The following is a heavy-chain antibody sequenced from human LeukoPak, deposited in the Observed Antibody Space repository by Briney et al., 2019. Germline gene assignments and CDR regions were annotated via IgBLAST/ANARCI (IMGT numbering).Heavy chain of an antibody. J-gene: IGHJ5*02. V-gene: IGHV4-59*08. Sequence: SETLSLTCTVSGDSISSYYWSWIRQPPGKGLEWIGYIYYSGSTNYNPSLKSRVTISVDTSKNQFSLKLSSVTAADTAVYYCARRTYDYYGSGSLNWFDPWGQGTLVTVSS. CDR3: ARRTYDYYGSGSLNWFDP. CDR1: GDSISSYY. CDR2: IYYSGST. D-gene: IGHD3-10*01.